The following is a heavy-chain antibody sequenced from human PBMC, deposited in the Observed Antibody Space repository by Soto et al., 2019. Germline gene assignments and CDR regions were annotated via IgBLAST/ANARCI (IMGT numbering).Heavy chain of an antibody. Sequence: QVQLVKSGAEVKKPGSSVKVSCKASGGTFSSYAISWVRQAPGQGLEWMGGIIPIFGTANYAQKFQGRVTITADESPSTAYIELSSLRSEDTAVYYCAREGGSGLILNWFDPWGQGTPVTVSS. CDR3: AREGGSGLILNWFDP. D-gene: IGHD3-22*01. V-gene: IGHV1-69*01. CDR2: IIPIFGTA. J-gene: IGHJ5*02. CDR1: GGTFSSYA.